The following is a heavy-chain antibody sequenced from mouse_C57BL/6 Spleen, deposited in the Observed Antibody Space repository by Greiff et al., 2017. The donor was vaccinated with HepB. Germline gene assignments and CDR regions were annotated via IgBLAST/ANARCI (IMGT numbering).Heavy chain of an antibody. J-gene: IGHJ3*01. V-gene: IGHV6-3*01. Sequence: DVKVEESGGGLVQPGGSMKLSCVASGFTFSNYWMNWVRQSPEKGLEWVAQIRLKSDNYATHYAESVKGRFTISRDDSKSSVYLQMNNLRAEDTGIYYCTGLAWFAYWGQGTLVTVSA. CDR1: GFTFSNYW. CDR2: IRLKSDNYAT. CDR3: TGLAWFAY.